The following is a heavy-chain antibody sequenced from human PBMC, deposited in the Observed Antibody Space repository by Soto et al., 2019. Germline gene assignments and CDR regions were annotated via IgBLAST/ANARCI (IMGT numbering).Heavy chain of an antibody. Sequence: GGSLRLSCAASGFTFSSYAMSWVRQAPGKGLEWVSAISGSGGSTYYADSVKGRFTISRDNSKNTLYLQMNSLRAEDTALYYCAKSYYDFWSGVGYMDVWGKGTTVTVSS. CDR1: GFTFSSYA. CDR3: AKSYYDFWSGVGYMDV. J-gene: IGHJ6*03. V-gene: IGHV3-23*01. CDR2: ISGSGGST. D-gene: IGHD3-3*01.